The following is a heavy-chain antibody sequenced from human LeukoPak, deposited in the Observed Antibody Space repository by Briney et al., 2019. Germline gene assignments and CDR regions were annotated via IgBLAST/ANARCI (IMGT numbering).Heavy chain of an antibody. Sequence: SETLSLTCAVYGGSFSGYYWSWIRQPPGKGLEWIGEINHSGSTNYNPSLKSRVTISVDTSKNQFSLKLSSVTAADTAVYYCASIAMLREGYWGQGTLVTVSS. D-gene: IGHD3-10*01. CDR2: INHSGST. V-gene: IGHV4-34*01. CDR1: GGSFSGYY. CDR3: ASIAMLREGY. J-gene: IGHJ4*02.